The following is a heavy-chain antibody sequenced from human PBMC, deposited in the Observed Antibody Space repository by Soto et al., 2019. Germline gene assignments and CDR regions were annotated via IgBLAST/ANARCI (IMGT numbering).Heavy chain of an antibody. CDR3: AKGDGDLNYYDSSGYYSVDY. D-gene: IGHD3-22*01. V-gene: IGHV3-23*01. J-gene: IGHJ4*02. Sequence: EVQLLESGGGLVQPGGSLRLSCAASGFTFSSYAMSWVRQAPGKGLEWVSAISGSGGSTYYADSVKGRFTISRDNSKNTLYLQMNSLRAEDTAVYYCAKGDGDLNYYDSSGYYSVDYWGQGTLVTVSS. CDR1: GFTFSSYA. CDR2: ISGSGGST.